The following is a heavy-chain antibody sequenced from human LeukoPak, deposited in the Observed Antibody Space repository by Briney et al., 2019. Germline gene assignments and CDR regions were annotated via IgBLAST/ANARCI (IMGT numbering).Heavy chain of an antibody. V-gene: IGHV1-3*01. J-gene: IGHJ4*02. CDR2: INPDNGNA. D-gene: IGHD2-15*01. CDR1: GYPFISYV. CDR3: ARDLGYCSGGSCYADFDY. Sequence: ASVKVSCKASGYPFISYVIHWVRQAPGQRLEWMGWINPDNGNAEYSQKFQGRITITRDPSATTAYMELSSLRSEDTAVYYCARDLGYCSGGSCYADFDYWGQGTLVTVSS.